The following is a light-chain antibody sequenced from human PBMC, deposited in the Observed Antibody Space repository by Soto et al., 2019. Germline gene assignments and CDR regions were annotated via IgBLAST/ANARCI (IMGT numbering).Light chain of an antibody. V-gene: IGLV2-8*01. Sequence: QSALTQPPSASGSPGQSVTISCTGSSSDVGDFNHVSWYQQQPGKAPQLMIYEVTKRPSGVPDRFSGSKSGDTASLTVSGLQAEDEADYYCSSHTGSSNFDVFGSGTKLTVL. CDR3: SSHTGSSNFDV. CDR2: EVT. J-gene: IGLJ1*01. CDR1: SSDVGDFNH.